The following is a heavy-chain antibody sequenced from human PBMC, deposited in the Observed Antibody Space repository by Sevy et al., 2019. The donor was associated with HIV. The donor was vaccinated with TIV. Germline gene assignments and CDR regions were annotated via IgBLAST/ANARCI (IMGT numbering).Heavy chain of an antibody. D-gene: IGHD2-8*01. CDR1: GFTFSDYY. Sequence: GGSLRLSCAASGFTFSDYYMSWIRQAPGKGLEWVSYISSSGSTIYYADSVKGRFTISRDNSKSSVYLQMNNMRVEDTAVYYCAREGCTKPHDYWGQGTLVTVSS. J-gene: IGHJ4*02. CDR2: ISSSGSTI. V-gene: IGHV3-11*01. CDR3: AREGCTKPHDY.